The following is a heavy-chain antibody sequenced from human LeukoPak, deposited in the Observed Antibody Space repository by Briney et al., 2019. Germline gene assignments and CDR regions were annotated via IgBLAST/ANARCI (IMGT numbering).Heavy chain of an antibody. D-gene: IGHD3-3*01. Sequence: SETLSLTCTVSGDSISGNYWTWIRQPPGRGLEWIGYIYYSGSTNYNPSLKSRVTISVDTSKNQFSLKLSSVTAADTAVYYCAGGPLGRFLEWLFLDYWGQGTLVTVSS. V-gene: IGHV4-59*01. CDR2: IYYSGST. CDR3: AGGPLGRFLEWLFLDY. J-gene: IGHJ4*02. CDR1: GDSISGNY.